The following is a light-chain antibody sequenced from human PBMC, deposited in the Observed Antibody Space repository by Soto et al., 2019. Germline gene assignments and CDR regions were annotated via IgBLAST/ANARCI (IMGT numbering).Light chain of an antibody. V-gene: IGKV3-11*01. CDR3: QQRSNWAYT. J-gene: IGKJ2*01. Sequence: EIVLTQSPVTLSLSPGERATLSCRASQSVSSYLAWYQQKPGQAPRLLIYDASNRATGIPARFSGSGSVTDFTLTISSLEPEDFALYYCQQRSNWAYTFGQGTKLEIK. CDR2: DAS. CDR1: QSVSSY.